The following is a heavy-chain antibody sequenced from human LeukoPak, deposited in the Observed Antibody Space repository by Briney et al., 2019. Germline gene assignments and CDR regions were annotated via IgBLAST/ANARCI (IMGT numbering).Heavy chain of an antibody. V-gene: IGHV1-2*02. CDR2: INPNSGGT. CDR1: GYTFTSYD. Sequence: ASVKVSCKASGYTFTSYDINWVRQATGQGLEWMGWINPNSGGTNYAQKFQGRVTMTRDTSISTAYMELSRLRSDDTAVYYCARTYAFDIWGQGTMVTVSS. CDR3: ARTYAFDI. J-gene: IGHJ3*02.